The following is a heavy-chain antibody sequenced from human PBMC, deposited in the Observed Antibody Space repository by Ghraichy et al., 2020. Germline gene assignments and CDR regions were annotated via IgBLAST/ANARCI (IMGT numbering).Heavy chain of an antibody. CDR3: ARELLYDGVYYYYGLDA. CDR1: GFTFSDFG. D-gene: IGHD2-8*01. V-gene: IGHV3-33*08. J-gene: IGHJ6*02. Sequence: TLNISCAASGFTFSDFGMHWVRQAPGKGLEWVAIIWSDGSNKYYGDSVKGRFTISRDNSKNTLYRQMNSLRAEDTAVYYCARELLYDGVYYYYGLDAWGQGTTVTVSS. CDR2: IWSDGSNK.